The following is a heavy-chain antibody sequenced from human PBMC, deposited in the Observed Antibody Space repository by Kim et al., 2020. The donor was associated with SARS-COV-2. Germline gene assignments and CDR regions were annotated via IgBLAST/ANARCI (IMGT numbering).Heavy chain of an antibody. J-gene: IGHJ5*02. Sequence: SETLSLTCTVSGGSISSYYWSWIRQPPGKGLEWIGYIYYSGSTNYNPYLKSRVTISVDTSKNQFSLKLSSVTAADTAVYYCARSSIWEIFGVVWFDPWGQGTLVTVSS. CDR2: IYYSGST. D-gene: IGHD3-3*01. CDR1: GGSISSYY. V-gene: IGHV4-59*01. CDR3: ARSSIWEIFGVVWFDP.